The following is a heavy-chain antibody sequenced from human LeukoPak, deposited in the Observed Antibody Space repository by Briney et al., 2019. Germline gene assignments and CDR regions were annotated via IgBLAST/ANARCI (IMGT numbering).Heavy chain of an antibody. Sequence: GGSLRLSCAASGFTFSSCGMHWVRQAPGKGLEWVAFIRYDGSNKYYADSVKGRFTISRDNSKNTLYLQMNSLRAEDTAVYYCARETGGYHDAFDIWGQGTMVTVSS. J-gene: IGHJ3*02. CDR1: GFTFSSCG. CDR3: ARETGGYHDAFDI. V-gene: IGHV3-30*02. CDR2: IRYDGSNK. D-gene: IGHD1-14*01.